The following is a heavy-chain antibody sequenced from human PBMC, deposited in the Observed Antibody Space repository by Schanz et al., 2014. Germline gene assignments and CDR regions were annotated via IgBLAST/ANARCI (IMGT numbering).Heavy chain of an antibody. D-gene: IGHD3-10*01. V-gene: IGHV3-7*01. CDR2: IKQDGSEK. J-gene: IGHJ4*02. CDR3: ARDGERKGMLPYYFDY. CDR1: GFTFSSYW. Sequence: EVQLVESGGGLVQPGGSLRLSCAASGFTFSSYWMSWVRQAPGKGLEWVANIKQDGSEKYYVDSVQGRFTISRDNAKNSLYLQMNSLRAEDTAVYYCARDGERKGMLPYYFDYWGQGALVTVSS.